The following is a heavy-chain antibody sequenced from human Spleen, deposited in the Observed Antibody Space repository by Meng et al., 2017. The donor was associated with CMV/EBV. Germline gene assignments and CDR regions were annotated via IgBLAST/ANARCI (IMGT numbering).Heavy chain of an antibody. Sequence: GGSLRLSRAVYGGSFSGYYWSWIREPPGKGLEWVAVKWYDGSNKYYADSVKGRFSISRDNSKKTVSLQMNSLRAEDTAMYYCGGGKNSAPPDNWGQGTLVTVSS. V-gene: IGHV3-33*08. D-gene: IGHD4-23*01. CDR3: GGGKNSAPPDN. J-gene: IGHJ4*02. CDR2: KWYDGSNK. CDR1: GGSFSGYY.